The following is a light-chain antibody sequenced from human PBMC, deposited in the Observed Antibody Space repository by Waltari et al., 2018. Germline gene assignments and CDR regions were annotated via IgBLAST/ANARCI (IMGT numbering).Light chain of an antibody. CDR1: QSVLYSSNNKNY. V-gene: IGKV4-1*01. Sequence: DIVMTQSPDSLAVSLGERATINCKSSQSVLYSSNNKNYLAWYQQRPGHPPKLLIYWASTRESGVPDRFSGSGSETDFTLTISSLQAEDVAVYYCQQYYSTPYTFGQGTKLEIK. CDR2: WAS. J-gene: IGKJ2*01. CDR3: QQYYSTPYT.